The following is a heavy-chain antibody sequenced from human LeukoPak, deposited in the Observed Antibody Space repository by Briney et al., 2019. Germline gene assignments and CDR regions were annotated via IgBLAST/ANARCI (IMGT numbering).Heavy chain of an antibody. V-gene: IGHV1-69*05. D-gene: IGHD5-18*01. CDR2: IIPIFGTA. CDR3: ARDRRYSYGFDAFDI. CDR1: GGTFSSYA. Sequence: SVKVSCKASGGTFSSYAISWVRQAPGQGLEWMGGIIPIFGTANYAQKFQGRVTITTGESTSTAYMELSSLRSEDTAVYYCARDRRYSYGFDAFDIWGQGTMVTVSS. J-gene: IGHJ3*02.